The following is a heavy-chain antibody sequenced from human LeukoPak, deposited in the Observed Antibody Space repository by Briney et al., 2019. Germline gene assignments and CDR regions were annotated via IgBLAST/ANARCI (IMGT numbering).Heavy chain of an antibody. J-gene: IGHJ4*02. D-gene: IGHD6-6*01. Sequence: ASVKVSCKASGYTFTGYYMHWVRQAPGQGLEWMGWINTNTGNPTYAQGFTGRFVFSLDTSVSTAYLQISSLKAEDTAVYYCARIPLGYSSSVPFDYWGQGTLVTVSS. V-gene: IGHV7-4-1*02. CDR1: GYTFTGYY. CDR3: ARIPLGYSSSVPFDY. CDR2: INTNTGNP.